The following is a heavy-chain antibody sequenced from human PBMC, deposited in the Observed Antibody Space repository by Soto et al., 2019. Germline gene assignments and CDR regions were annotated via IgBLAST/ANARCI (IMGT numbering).Heavy chain of an antibody. D-gene: IGHD3-10*01. J-gene: IGHJ6*02. CDR3: ANGGGLDPVVLWFGELRGDWDV. Sequence: PGGSLRLSCAASGFTFSSYWMSWVRQAPGKGLEWVATIKQDGSEKYYVDSVKGRFTISRDNAKNSLYLQMNSLRAEDTAVYYCANGGGLDPVVLWFGELRGDWDVWGQGTTVTVSS. CDR1: GFTFSSYW. V-gene: IGHV3-7*01. CDR2: IKQDGSEK.